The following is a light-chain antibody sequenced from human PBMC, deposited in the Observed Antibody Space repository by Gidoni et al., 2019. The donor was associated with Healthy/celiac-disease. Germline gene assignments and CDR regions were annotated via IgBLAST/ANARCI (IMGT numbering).Light chain of an antibody. CDR2: GAS. CDR3: QQYNNWPLL. V-gene: IGKV3-15*01. CDR1: QSVSSN. J-gene: IGKJ4*01. Sequence: PATLSVSPGERATLSCRASQSVSSNLAWYQQKPGQAPRLLIYGASTRATGIPARFSGSGSGTEFTLTISSLQSEDFAVYYCQQYNNWPLLFXGXTKVEIK.